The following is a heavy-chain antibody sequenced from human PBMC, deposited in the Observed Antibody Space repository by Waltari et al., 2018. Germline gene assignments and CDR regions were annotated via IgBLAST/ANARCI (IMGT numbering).Heavy chain of an antibody. V-gene: IGHV4-34*01. Sequence: QVQLQQWGAGLLKPSETLSLTCAVYGGSFSGYYWSWIRQPPGKGLGWIGEINHSGSTNYNPSLKSRVTISVDTSKNQFSLKLSSVTAADTAVYYCARRDDRPRYCSSTSCYGGDYFDYWGQGTLVTVSS. D-gene: IGHD2-2*01. CDR1: GGSFSGYY. J-gene: IGHJ4*02. CDR3: ARRDDRPRYCSSTSCYGGDYFDY. CDR2: INHSGST.